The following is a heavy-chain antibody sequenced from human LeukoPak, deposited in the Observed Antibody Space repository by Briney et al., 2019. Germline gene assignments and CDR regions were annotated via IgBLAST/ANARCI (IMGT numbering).Heavy chain of an antibody. CDR3: ARKGGYSRGSGFSPYFFDY. D-gene: IGHD6-19*01. CDR2: SSAYNGNT. J-gene: IGHJ4*02. Sequence: ASVKVFCKASGYSLATYGISWVRQAPGQELAWMGWSSAYNGNTNYAQKLQGRVTMTTDTSTNTAYMELRSLRSDDTAVYYCARKGGYSRGSGFSPYFFDYWGQGALVTVSS. CDR1: GYSLATYG. V-gene: IGHV1-18*01.